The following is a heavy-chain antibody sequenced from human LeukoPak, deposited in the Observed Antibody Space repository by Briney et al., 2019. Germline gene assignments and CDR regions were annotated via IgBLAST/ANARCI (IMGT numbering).Heavy chain of an antibody. V-gene: IGHV4-4*07. CDR1: GGSISSYY. D-gene: IGHD3-16*01. J-gene: IGHJ4*02. Sequence: SETLSLTCTVSGGSISSYYWSWIRQPAGKGLEWIGRIYTSGSTNYNPSLKSRVTMSVDTSKNRFSLKLSSVTAADTAVYYCGRQRAAIWGFDSWGQGTLVTVSS. CDR2: IYTSGST. CDR3: GRQRAAIWGFDS.